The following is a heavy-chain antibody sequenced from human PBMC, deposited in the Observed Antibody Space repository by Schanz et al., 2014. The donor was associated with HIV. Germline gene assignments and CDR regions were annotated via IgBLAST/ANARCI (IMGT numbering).Heavy chain of an antibody. Sequence: EVQLVESGGGLAQPGGSRRLSCAASGFTFSNYAMSWVRQAPGKGLEWVSAITGSSAHTYYADSVKGRFTISRDNSKNTLYLQMNGLRAEDTAVYYCANSGYCTNGICYTRGDGMDAWGQGTTVTVSS. CDR2: ITGSSAHT. J-gene: IGHJ6*02. CDR3: ANSGYCTNGICYTRGDGMDA. V-gene: IGHV3-23*04. D-gene: IGHD2-8*01. CDR1: GFTFSNYA.